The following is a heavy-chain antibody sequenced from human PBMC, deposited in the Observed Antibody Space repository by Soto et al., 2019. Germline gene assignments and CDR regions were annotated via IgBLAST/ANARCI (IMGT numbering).Heavy chain of an antibody. CDR2: SYYSGST. V-gene: IGHV4-39*01. CDR3: ARLVRDIVVVVATDAFDL. CDR1: GGSISSSSYY. Sequence: QLQLQESGPGLVKPSETLSLTCTVSGGSISSSSYYWGWIRQPPGKGLEWIGSSYYSGSTYYNPSLKSRVTISVDTSKNQFSLKLSSVTAADTAVYYCARLVRDIVVVVATDAFDLWGQGTMVTVSS. D-gene: IGHD2-15*01. J-gene: IGHJ3*01.